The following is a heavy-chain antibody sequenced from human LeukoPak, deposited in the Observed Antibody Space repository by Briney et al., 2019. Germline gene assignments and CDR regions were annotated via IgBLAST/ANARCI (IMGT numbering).Heavy chain of an antibody. CDR2: ITWNRDNI. CDR3: AKDLSSAITSALVLDV. D-gene: IGHD3-22*01. Sequence: GRSLRLSCVASGFTFDDYAMHWVRQAPGKGLEWVSGITWNRDNIGYGDSVKGRFTISRDNVKNVLYLQMTSLRPEDTALYYCAKDLSSAITSALVLDVWGQGTTVIVSS. CDR1: GFTFDDYA. V-gene: IGHV3-9*01. J-gene: IGHJ6*02.